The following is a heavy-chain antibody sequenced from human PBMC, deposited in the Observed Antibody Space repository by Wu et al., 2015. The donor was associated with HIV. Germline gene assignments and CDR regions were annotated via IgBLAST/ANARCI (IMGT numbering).Heavy chain of an antibody. CDR3: ARAVLRFLEWSTDYMDV. D-gene: IGHD3-3*01. V-gene: IGHV1-2*02. CDR2: INPNSGGT. CDR1: GYTFTGYY. J-gene: IGHJ6*03. Sequence: QVQLVQSGAEVKKPGASVKVSCKASGYTFTGYYMHWVRQAPGQGLEWMGWINPNSGGTNYAQKFQGRVTVTRDTSISTAYMELSRLRSDDTAVYYCARAVLRFLEWSTDYMDVWGKGTTVTVSS.